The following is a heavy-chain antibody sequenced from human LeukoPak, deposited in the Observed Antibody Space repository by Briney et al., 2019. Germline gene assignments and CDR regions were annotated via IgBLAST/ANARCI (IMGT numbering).Heavy chain of an antibody. CDR1: GFIFSDHY. CDR2: ISGNGDNI. D-gene: IGHD1-1*01. J-gene: IGHJ4*02. V-gene: IGHV3-11*04. Sequence: PGGSLRLSCAASGFIFSDHYMSWIRQAPGKGLECVSYISGNGDNIRYADSVKGRFIVSRDNAKNSLYLQMNSLRAEATTVYYCSRDPRILDYWGQETLVTVSS. CDR3: SRDPRILDY.